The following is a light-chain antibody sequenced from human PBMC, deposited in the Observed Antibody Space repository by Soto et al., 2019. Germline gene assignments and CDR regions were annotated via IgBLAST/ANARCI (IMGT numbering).Light chain of an antibody. CDR2: EAS. CDR1: QSVSSRY. CDR3: QQSGSLVT. V-gene: IGKV3-20*01. Sequence: EIVLTQSPGTLSLSPGERATLSCRASQSVSSRYFAWYQQKPGQAPRLLIYEASSRATGIPDRFSGSGSGTDFTLTISRLEPEDFAVYYCQQSGSLVTFGGGTKVEIK. J-gene: IGKJ4*01.